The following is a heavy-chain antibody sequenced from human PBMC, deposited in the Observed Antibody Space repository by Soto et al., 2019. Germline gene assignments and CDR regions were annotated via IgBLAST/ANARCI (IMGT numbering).Heavy chain of an antibody. CDR1: GGSISSSSYY. Sequence: QLQLQESGPGLVKPSETLSLTCTVSGGSISSSSYYWGWIRQPPGKGLEWIGSIYYSGSTYYNPSLKSRVTISVDTSKNQFSLKLSSVTAADTAVYYCARHLWRVPITDDYGDYGVAGLFDYWGQGTLVTVSS. J-gene: IGHJ4*02. D-gene: IGHD4-17*01. V-gene: IGHV4-39*01. CDR3: ARHLWRVPITDDYGDYGVAGLFDY. CDR2: IYYSGST.